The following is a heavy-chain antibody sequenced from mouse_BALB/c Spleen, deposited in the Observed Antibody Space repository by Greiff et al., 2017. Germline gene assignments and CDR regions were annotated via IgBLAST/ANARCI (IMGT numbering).Heavy chain of an antibody. J-gene: IGHJ4*01. CDR2: ISSGGST. CDR1: GFTFSSYA. V-gene: IGHV5-6-5*01. CDR3: EGGGGRAMDY. Sequence: EVKVEESGGGLVKPGGSLKLSCAASGFTFSSYAMSWVRQTPEKRLEWVASISSGGSTYYPDSVKGRFTISRDNARNILYMQMSSLRSEDTAMYYCEGGGGRAMDYWGQGTSVTVSS.